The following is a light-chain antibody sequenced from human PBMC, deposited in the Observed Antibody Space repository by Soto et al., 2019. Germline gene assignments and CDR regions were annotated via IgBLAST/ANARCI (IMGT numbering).Light chain of an antibody. CDR3: SSYTTANTYV. CDR1: SSDVGGYGY. CDR2: EVS. J-gene: IGLJ1*01. Sequence: QSVLTQPASVSGSPGQSITISCTGTSSDVGGYGYVSWYQHHPGKAPKLMIYEVSNRPSGVSHRFSGSKSGNTASLTISGLQAEDEADYYCSSYTTANTYVFGTGTKLTVL. V-gene: IGLV2-14*01.